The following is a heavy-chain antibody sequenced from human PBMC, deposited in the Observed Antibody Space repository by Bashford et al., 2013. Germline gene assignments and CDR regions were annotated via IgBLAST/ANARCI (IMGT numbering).Heavy chain of an antibody. CDR3: ARLTNCTGGNCYTVLDY. V-gene: IGHV3-48*03. D-gene: IGHD2-15*01. J-gene: IGHJ4*02. CDR2: ISSSGTSI. Sequence: VRQAPGQGLEWISYISSSGTSIYYADSVKGRFTISRDGAENSLFLQMNSLRVEDTAVYYCARLTNCTGGNCYTVLDYWGQGTLVTVSS.